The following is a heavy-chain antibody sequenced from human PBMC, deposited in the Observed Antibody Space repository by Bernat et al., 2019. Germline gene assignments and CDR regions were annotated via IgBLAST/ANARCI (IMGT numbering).Heavy chain of an antibody. Sequence: QVQLVESGGGVVQPGRSLRLSCAASGFTFSSYAMHWVRQAPGKGLEWVAVISYDGSNKYYADSVKGRFTISRDNSKNTLYLQMNSLRAEDTAVYYRAVDYGSGSYYNWLGQFDYWGQGTLVTVSS. D-gene: IGHD3-10*01. CDR2: ISYDGSNK. V-gene: IGHV3-30-3*01. CDR3: AVDYGSGSYYNWLGQFDY. CDR1: GFTFSSYA. J-gene: IGHJ4*02.